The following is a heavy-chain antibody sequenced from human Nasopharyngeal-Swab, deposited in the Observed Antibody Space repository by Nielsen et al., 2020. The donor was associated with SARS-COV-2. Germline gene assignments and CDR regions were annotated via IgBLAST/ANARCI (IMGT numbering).Heavy chain of an antibody. J-gene: IGHJ6*03. CDR1: GGSFSGYY. CDR3: ARARGTGYCSRTSCLYYMDV. CDR2: INHSGST. D-gene: IGHD2-2*01. V-gene: IGHV4-34*01. Sequence: SETLSPTCAVYGGSFSGYYWSWIRPLPGKGLEWIGEINHSGSTNYNPSLKSRVTISVDTAKNQFSLKLSSVTAADTAVYYCARARGTGYCSRTSCLYYMDVWGKGTTVTVSS.